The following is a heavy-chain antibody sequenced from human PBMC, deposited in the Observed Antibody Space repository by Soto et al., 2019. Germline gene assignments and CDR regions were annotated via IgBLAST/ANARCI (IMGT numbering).Heavy chain of an antibody. V-gene: IGHV5-10-1*01. D-gene: IGHD6-19*01. Sequence: GESLKISCKGSGYSFTSYWISWVRQMPGKGLEWMGRIDPSDSYTNYSPSFQGHVTISADKSISTAYLQWSSLKASDTAMYYCARHKLAGTYYYGMDVWGQGTTVTVSS. CDR2: IDPSDSYT. CDR1: GYSFTSYW. CDR3: ARHKLAGTYYYGMDV. J-gene: IGHJ6*02.